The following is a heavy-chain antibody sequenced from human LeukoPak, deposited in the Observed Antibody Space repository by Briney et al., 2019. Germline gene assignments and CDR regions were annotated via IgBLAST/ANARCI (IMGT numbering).Heavy chain of an antibody. CDR1: GYTFTSYD. Sequence: GASVKVSCKASGYTFTSYDINWVRQATGQGLEWMGWMNPNSGNTGYAQKFQGRVTMTRNTSISTAYMELSRLRSDDTAVYYCARDVGGWFPAIFDYWGQGTLVTVSS. V-gene: IGHV1-8*01. D-gene: IGHD6-19*01. CDR2: MNPNSGNT. CDR3: ARDVGGWFPAIFDY. J-gene: IGHJ4*02.